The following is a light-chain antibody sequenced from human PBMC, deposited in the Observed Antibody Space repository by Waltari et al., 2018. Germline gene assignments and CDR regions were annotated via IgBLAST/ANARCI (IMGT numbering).Light chain of an antibody. V-gene: IGLV2-14*01. CDR2: EVS. CDR1: SSDVGFYNY. CDR3: SSYTSSSTLV. Sequence: QSALTQPASVSGSPGQSITISCTGASSDVGFYNYVSWYQQHPGKVPKLMIYEVSNRPSGGSKRFSGSKSGNTASLTISGLQAEDEADYYCSSYTSSSTLVFGTGTKVTVL. J-gene: IGLJ1*01.